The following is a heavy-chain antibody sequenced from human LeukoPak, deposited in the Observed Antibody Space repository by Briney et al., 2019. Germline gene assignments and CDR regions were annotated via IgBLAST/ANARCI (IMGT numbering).Heavy chain of an antibody. CDR1: GGSFSGYY. J-gene: IGHJ4*02. D-gene: IGHD3-9*01. CDR2: INHSGST. CDR3: ARGRDYDILTGYYNFGADY. Sequence: SETLSLTCAVYGGSFSGYYWGWIRQPPGKGLEWIGEINHSGSTNYNPSLKSRVTISVDTSKNQFSLKLSSVTAADTAVYYCARGRDYDILTGYYNFGADYWGQGTLVTVSS. V-gene: IGHV4-34*01.